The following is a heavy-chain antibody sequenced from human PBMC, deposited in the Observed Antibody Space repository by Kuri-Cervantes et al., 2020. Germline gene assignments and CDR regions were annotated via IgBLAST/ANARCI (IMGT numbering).Heavy chain of an antibody. CDR1: GYSFTSYW. D-gene: IGHD2-15*01. Sequence: KVSCKGSGYSFTSYWIGWVRQMPGKGLEWMGIIYPGDSDTRYSQSFQGQVTISADKSISTAYLQWSSLKASDTAMYYCARLASGWQGWFDPWGQGTLVTVSS. CDR3: ARLASGWQGWFDP. V-gene: IGHV5-51*01. J-gene: IGHJ5*02. CDR2: IYPGDSDT.